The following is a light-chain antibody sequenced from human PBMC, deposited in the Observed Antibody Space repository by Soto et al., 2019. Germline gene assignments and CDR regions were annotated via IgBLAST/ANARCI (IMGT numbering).Light chain of an antibody. J-gene: IGLJ1*01. V-gene: IGLV1-47*01. Sequence: QSALTQPPSASGTPGQRVTISCSGSSSNIGSNYVYWYQQFPGTAPKLLIYRNDQRPSGVSDRFSGSKSGTSASLAISGLRSEDEADYYCAAWDDSLSEVFGTGTKLTVL. CDR1: SSNIGSNY. CDR3: AAWDDSLSEV. CDR2: RND.